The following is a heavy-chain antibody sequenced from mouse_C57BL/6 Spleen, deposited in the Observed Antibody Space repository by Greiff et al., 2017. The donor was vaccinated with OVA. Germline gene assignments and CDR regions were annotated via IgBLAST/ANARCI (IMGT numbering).Heavy chain of an antibody. J-gene: IGHJ1*03. CDR3: ARCGSSPYWYFDV. Sequence: EVQLQQSGPVLVKPGASVKMSCKASGYTFTDYYMNWVKQSHGKSLEWIGVINPYNGGTSYNQKFKGKATFTVDKSSSTAYMELNSLTSEDSAVYYCARCGSSPYWYFDVWGTGTTVTVSS. D-gene: IGHD1-1*01. CDR1: GYTFTDYY. CDR2: INPYNGGT. V-gene: IGHV1-19*01.